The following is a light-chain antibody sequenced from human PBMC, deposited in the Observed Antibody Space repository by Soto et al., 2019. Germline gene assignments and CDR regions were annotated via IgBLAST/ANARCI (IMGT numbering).Light chain of an antibody. CDR2: EDN. J-gene: IGLJ3*02. V-gene: IGLV6-57*03. CDR3: QSYDSSNHGV. CDR1: SGSIASNY. Sequence: NFMLTQPHSVSESPGKTVTISCTRSSGSIASNYVQWYQQRPGSAPTTVIYEDNQRPSGVPDRFSGSIDSSSNSASLTISGLKTEDEADYYCQSYDSSNHGVFSGGTKVTVL.